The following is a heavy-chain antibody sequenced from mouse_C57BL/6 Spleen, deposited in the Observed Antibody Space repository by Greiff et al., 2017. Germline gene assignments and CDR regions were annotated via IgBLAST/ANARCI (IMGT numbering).Heavy chain of an antibody. J-gene: IGHJ2*01. Sequence: EVQGVESGGGLVKPGGSLKLSCAASGFTFSSYTMSWVRQTPEKRLEWVATISGGGGNTYYPDSVKGRFTISRDNAKNTLYLQMSSLRSEDTALYYCARQDYYGAYFDYWGQGTTLTVSS. D-gene: IGHD1-1*01. CDR3: ARQDYYGAYFDY. CDR2: ISGGGGNT. CDR1: GFTFSSYT. V-gene: IGHV5-9*01.